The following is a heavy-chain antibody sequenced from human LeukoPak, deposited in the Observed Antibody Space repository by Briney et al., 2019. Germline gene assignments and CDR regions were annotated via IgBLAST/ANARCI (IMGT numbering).Heavy chain of an antibody. CDR1: GDSFRSQG. Sequence: ASVKVSCKASGDSFRSQGFSWVRQAPGQGLEWMGGIIPIFGTANYAPKFQGRVTITADESTSTAYMELSSLRSEDTAVYYCARDQVYYDYVWGSYRLDYWGQGTLVTVSS. V-gene: IGHV1-69*13. J-gene: IGHJ4*02. D-gene: IGHD3-16*02. CDR3: ARDQVYYDYVWGSYRLDY. CDR2: IIPIFGTA.